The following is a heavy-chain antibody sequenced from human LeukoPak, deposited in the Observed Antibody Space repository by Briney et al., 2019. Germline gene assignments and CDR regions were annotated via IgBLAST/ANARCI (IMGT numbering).Heavy chain of an antibody. V-gene: IGHV4-39*07. J-gene: IGHJ4*02. CDR3: ARDKQPGDY. CDR2: IYYSGST. Sequence: SETLSLTCTVSGGSISSSSYYWGWIRQPPGKGLEWIGSIYYSGSTYYNPSLKSRVTISVDTSKNQFSLKLSSVTAADTAMYYCARDKQPGDYWGQGTLVTVSS. CDR1: GGSISSSSYY. D-gene: IGHD5-18*01.